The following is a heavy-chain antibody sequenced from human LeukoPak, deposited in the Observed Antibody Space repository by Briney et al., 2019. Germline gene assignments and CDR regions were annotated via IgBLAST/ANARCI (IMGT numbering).Heavy chain of an antibody. J-gene: IGHJ4*02. D-gene: IGHD6-13*01. CDR2: IYTSGST. V-gene: IGHV4-61*02. CDR1: GGSISSGSYY. CDR3: ASGLYSGYFDY. Sequence: SQTLSLTCTVSGGSISSGSYYWSWTRQPAGKGLEWIGRIYTSGSTNYNPSLKSRVTISVDTSKNQFSLKLSSVTAADTAVYYCASGLYSGYFDYWGQGTLVTVSS.